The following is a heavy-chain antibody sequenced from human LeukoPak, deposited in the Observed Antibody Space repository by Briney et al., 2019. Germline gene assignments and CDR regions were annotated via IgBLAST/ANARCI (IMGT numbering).Heavy chain of an antibody. CDR1: GFIYSGSA. CDR2: IRSKANSDAT. Sequence: GGSLRLSCAASGFIYSGSAMHWFRQASGRGLEWVGRIRSKANSDATAYAASLKGRFTIFRDDSKNMVYLQMNSLKTEDTAVYYCTRLLPYYYDSSGFDSFDIWGQGTMVTVSS. CDR3: TRLLPYYYDSSGFDSFDI. J-gene: IGHJ3*02. V-gene: IGHV3-73*01. D-gene: IGHD3-22*01.